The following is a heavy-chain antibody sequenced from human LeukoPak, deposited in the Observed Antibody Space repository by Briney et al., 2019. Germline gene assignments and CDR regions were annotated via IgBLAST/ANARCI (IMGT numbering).Heavy chain of an antibody. Sequence: PGGSLRLSCAASGFTFSSYRMIWVRQAPGKGREWVSSISSSSSYIYYADSVKGRFTISRDNAKNSLYLRMDSLRAEDTAVYYCARGGLDYWGQGTLVTVSS. D-gene: IGHD6-25*01. CDR2: ISSSSSYI. CDR3: ARGGLDY. J-gene: IGHJ4*02. CDR1: GFTFSSYR. V-gene: IGHV3-21*01.